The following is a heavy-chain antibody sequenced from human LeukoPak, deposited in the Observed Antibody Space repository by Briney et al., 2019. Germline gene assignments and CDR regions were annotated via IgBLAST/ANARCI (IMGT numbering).Heavy chain of an antibody. D-gene: IGHD6-13*01. Sequence: GGSLRLSCAASGFTFSSYSMNWVRQAPGKGLEWVSSISSSSSYIYYADSVKGRFTISRDNAKNSLYLQMNSLRAEDTAVYYCAKGPTPLSSRGWIDPWGQGTLVTVSS. J-gene: IGHJ5*02. V-gene: IGHV3-21*01. CDR2: ISSSSSYI. CDR1: GFTFSSYS. CDR3: AKGPTPLSSRGWIDP.